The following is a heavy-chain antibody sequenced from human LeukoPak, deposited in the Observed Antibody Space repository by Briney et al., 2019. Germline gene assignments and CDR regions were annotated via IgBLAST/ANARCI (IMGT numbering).Heavy chain of an antibody. V-gene: IGHV4-59*01. CDR3: ASGADSSGYAHFDY. CDR2: IYYSGST. CDR1: GGSITNYY. D-gene: IGHD3-22*01. Sequence: SETLSLTCTVSGGSITNYYWSWIRQPPGKGLEWIGYIYYSGSTNYNPSLKSRVTISVDTSKNQFSLKLSSVTAADTAVYYCASGADSSGYAHFDYWGQETLVTVSS. J-gene: IGHJ4*02.